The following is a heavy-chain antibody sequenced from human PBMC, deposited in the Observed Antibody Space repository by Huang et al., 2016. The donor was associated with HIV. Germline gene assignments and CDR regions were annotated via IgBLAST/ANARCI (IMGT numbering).Heavy chain of an antibody. CDR2: ISYDGSNQ. V-gene: IGHV3-30*04. J-gene: IGHJ4*02. Sequence: QERLVESGGGVVQPGRSLRLSCAASGFTFSSYAMHWVRQAPGKWLEWVAVISYDGSNQHYVDSVKGRFTISRDNSKKMLYLQMNSLRMGDTAVYYCARGSAGVLWFGEMWGQGTLVTVSS. CDR3: ARGSAGVLWFGEM. D-gene: IGHD3-10*01. CDR1: GFTFSSYA.